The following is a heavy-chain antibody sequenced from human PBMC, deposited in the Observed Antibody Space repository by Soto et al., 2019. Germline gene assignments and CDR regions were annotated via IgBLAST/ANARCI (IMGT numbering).Heavy chain of an antibody. CDR1: GFTFSSYA. D-gene: IGHD5-12*01. Sequence: EVQLLESGGGLVQPGGSLRVSCAASGFTFSSYAMNWVRQAPGKGLEWVSVISGSDSSTYYADSVKGRFTISRDNSKNTLYVQMNSLRAEDTAVYYCAKAISGYNAPLDHWGQGTRVTVSS. CDR3: AKAISGYNAPLDH. CDR2: ISGSDSST. V-gene: IGHV3-23*01. J-gene: IGHJ4*02.